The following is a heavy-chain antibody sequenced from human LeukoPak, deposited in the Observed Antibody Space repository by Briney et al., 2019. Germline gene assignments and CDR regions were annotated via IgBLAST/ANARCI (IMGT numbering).Heavy chain of an antibody. CDR3: ARDQFKTDCSSTSCPPST. CDR1: GFTFSSYA. CDR2: ISGSGGST. Sequence: GGSLRLSCAASGFTFSSYAMSWVRQAPGKGLEWVSAISGSGGSTYYADSVKGRFTISRDNSKNTLYLQMNSLRAEDTAVYYCARDQFKTDCSSTSCPPSTWGQGTLVTVSS. J-gene: IGHJ5*02. D-gene: IGHD2-2*01. V-gene: IGHV3-23*01.